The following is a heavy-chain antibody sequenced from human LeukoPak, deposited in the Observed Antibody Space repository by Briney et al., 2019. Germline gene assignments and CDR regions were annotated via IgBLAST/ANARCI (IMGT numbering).Heavy chain of an antibody. D-gene: IGHD3-16*02. CDR1: GFTFSSCG. V-gene: IGHV3-21*01. Sequence: GGSLRLSCAASGFTFSSCGMSWVRQAPGKGLEWVSSISSSSSYIYYADSVKGRFTISRDNAKNSLYLQMNSLRAEDTAVYYCASEWEISDAFDIWGQGTMVTVSS. CDR3: ASEWEISDAFDI. J-gene: IGHJ3*02. CDR2: ISSSSSYI.